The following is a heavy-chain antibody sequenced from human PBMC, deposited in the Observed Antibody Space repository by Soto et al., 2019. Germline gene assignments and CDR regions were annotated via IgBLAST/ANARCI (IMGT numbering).Heavy chain of an antibody. Sequence: PGGSLRLSCAASGFTFSDSAMHWVRQASGKGLEWVGRIRNKGNNYATAYTALVKGRFTISRDDSKNTVYLQMNSLKIDDTAVYYCTSRRDWTAVDPLDYWGLGTLVTVSS. CDR1: GFTFSDSA. D-gene: IGHD5-18*01. CDR3: TSRRDWTAVDPLDY. J-gene: IGHJ4*02. CDR2: IRNKGNNYAT. V-gene: IGHV3-73*01.